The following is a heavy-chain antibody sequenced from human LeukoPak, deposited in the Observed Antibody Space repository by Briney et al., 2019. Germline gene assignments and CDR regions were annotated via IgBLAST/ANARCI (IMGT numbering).Heavy chain of an antibody. V-gene: IGHV3-48*04. CDR3: ARDRGGSYSAIDY. CDR1: GFTFSSYS. D-gene: IGHD2-15*01. J-gene: IGHJ4*02. CDR2: ISSSSITI. Sequence: GGSLRLSCAASGFTFSSYSLNWVRQAPGKGLEGVSFISSSSITIYYADSVKGRFTSSRDNAEKSLYLQMNSLRAEDTAVYYCARDRGGSYSAIDYWGQGTLVTVSS.